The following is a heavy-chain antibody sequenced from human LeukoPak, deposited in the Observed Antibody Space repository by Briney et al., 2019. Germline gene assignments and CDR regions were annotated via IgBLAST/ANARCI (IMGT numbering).Heavy chain of an antibody. D-gene: IGHD3-16*02. J-gene: IGHJ4*02. CDR3: ARADYDYVWGSYRLFDY. V-gene: IGHV3-30-3*01. Sequence: GRSLRLSCAASGFTFSSYAMHWVRQAPGKGLEWVAVISYDGSNKYYADSVKGRFTISRDNSKNTLYLQMNSLRAEGTAVYYCARADYDYVWGSYRLFDYWGQGTLVTVSS. CDR1: GFTFSSYA. CDR2: ISYDGSNK.